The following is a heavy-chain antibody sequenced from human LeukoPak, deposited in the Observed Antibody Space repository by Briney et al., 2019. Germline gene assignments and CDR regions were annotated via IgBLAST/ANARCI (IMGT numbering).Heavy chain of an antibody. J-gene: IGHJ4*02. D-gene: IGHD6-13*01. V-gene: IGHV4-38-2*02. CDR1: GYSISSGYY. CDR2: IYHSGST. Sequence: SETLSLTCTVSGYSISSGYYWGWIRQPPGKGLEWIGSIYHSGSTYYNPSLKSRVTISVDTSKNQFSLKLSSVTAADTAVYYCARQNDGQQLVLDRGFDYWGQGTLVTVSS. CDR3: ARQNDGQQLVLDRGFDY.